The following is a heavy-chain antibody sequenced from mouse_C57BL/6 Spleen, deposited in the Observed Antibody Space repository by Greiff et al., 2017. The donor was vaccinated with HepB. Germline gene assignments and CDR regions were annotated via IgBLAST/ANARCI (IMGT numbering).Heavy chain of an antibody. D-gene: IGHD2-12*01. CDR1: GFTFSDYG. J-gene: IGHJ2*01. CDR3: ARSYDGFDY. V-gene: IGHV5-17*01. CDR2: ISSGSSTI. Sequence: DVQLQESGGGLVKPGGSLKLSCAASGFTFSDYGLHWGRQAPEKGLEWVAYISSGSSTIYYADTVKGRFPISRDNAKNTLFLQMTSLRSEDTAMYYCARSYDGFDYWGQGTTLTVSS.